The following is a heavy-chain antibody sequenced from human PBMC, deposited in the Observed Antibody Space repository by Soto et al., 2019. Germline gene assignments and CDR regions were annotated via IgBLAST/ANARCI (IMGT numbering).Heavy chain of an antibody. CDR1: GFIFSSYG. J-gene: IGHJ4*02. V-gene: IGHV3-30*18. D-gene: IGHD2-15*01. CDR3: AKEVHCGGGSCAWSEGFAY. CDR2: ISYEGSHT. Sequence: QVQLVESGGGVVQPGRSLRLSCAASGFIFSSYGMHWVRQAPGKGLEWVAVISYEGSHTYYADSVKGRFTITRDNSKNTLYLQMNSLRPADTSVYSCAKEVHCGGGSCAWSEGFAYWGQGTLLTVSS.